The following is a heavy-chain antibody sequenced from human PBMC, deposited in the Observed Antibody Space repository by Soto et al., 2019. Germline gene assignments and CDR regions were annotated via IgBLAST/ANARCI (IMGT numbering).Heavy chain of an antibody. Sequence: QVQLQQWGAGLLKPSETLSLTCAVYGGSFSGYYWSWIRQPPGKGLEWIGEINHSGSTNYNPSLKRRVTISVDTSKNQFSLKLSSVTAADTAVYYCARSRRAVAQKNLFDPWGQGTLVPVSS. V-gene: IGHV4-34*01. CDR2: INHSGST. J-gene: IGHJ5*02. CDR1: GGSFSGYY. CDR3: ARSRRAVAQKNLFDP. D-gene: IGHD6-19*01.